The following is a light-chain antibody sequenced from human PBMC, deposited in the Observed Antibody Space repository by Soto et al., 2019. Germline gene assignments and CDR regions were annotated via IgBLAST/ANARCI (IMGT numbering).Light chain of an antibody. CDR2: DAS. V-gene: IGKV3-11*01. CDR3: QQRGSWPLT. Sequence: EIVLTQSPATLSLSPGETATLSCRASQSVSSSLAWYQQKPGQTPRLLIYDASNRATGIPARFSGSGSGTDFTLTVSSLEPEDFAVYYCQQRGSWPLTFGGGTKVEIK. CDR1: QSVSSS. J-gene: IGKJ4*01.